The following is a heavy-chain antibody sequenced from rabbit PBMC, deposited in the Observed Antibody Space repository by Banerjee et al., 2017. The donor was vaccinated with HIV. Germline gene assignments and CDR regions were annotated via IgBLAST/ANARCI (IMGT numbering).Heavy chain of an antibody. CDR1: GFDLSSSYW. Sequence: QEQLEESGGDLVKPGASLTLTCTASGFDLSSSYWICWVRQAPGKGLEWIACIDAGSSGKTYYASWAKGRFTISKASWTTVTLQMTSLTAADTASYFCARDLAGVIGWNFNLWGPGTLVTVS. CDR2: IDAGSSGKT. CDR3: ARDLAGVIGWNFNL. J-gene: IGHJ4*01. V-gene: IGHV1S45*01. D-gene: IGHD4-1*01.